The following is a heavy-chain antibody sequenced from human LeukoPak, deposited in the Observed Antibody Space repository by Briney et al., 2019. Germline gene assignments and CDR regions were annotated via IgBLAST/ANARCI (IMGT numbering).Heavy chain of an antibody. CDR3: AKDCIGPGPRGGVTPDYYYYGMDV. CDR2: ISGSGGST. CDR1: GFTFSSYA. V-gene: IGHV3-23*01. J-gene: IGHJ6*02. Sequence: GGPQSLSCAASGFTFSSYAMSWDRQAPGKGLEWVSAISGSGGSTYYADSVKSRFTISRDNYKNTLYLQMNSLRAEDTAVYYCAKDCIGPGPRGGVTPDYYYYGMDVWGQGTTVTVSS. D-gene: IGHD3-3*01.